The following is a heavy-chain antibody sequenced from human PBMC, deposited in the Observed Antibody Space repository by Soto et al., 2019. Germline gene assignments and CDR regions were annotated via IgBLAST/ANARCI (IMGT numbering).Heavy chain of an antibody. CDR2: IRSKANSYAT. Sequence: GGSLRLSCAASGFTFSGSAMHWVRQASGKGLEWVGRIRSKANSYATAYAASVKGRFTISRDDSKNTAYLQMNSLKTEDTAVYYCTRHTRGGDYYYYMDVWGKGTTVTVSS. V-gene: IGHV3-73*01. CDR3: TRHTRGGDYYYYMDV. CDR1: GFTFSGSA. J-gene: IGHJ6*03. D-gene: IGHD3-16*01.